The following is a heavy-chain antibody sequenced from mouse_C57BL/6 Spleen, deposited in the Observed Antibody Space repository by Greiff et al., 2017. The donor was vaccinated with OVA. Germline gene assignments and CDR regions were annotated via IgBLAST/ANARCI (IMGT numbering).Heavy chain of an antibody. CDR2: ISYDGSN. Sequence: EVKVEESGPGLVKPSQSLSLTCSVTGYSITSGYYWNWIRQFPGNKLEWMGYISYDGSNNYNPSLKNRISITRDTSKNQFFLKLNSVTTEDTATYYCARYSNYGAMDYWGQGTSVTVSS. CDR3: ARYSNYGAMDY. J-gene: IGHJ4*01. V-gene: IGHV3-6*01. D-gene: IGHD2-5*01. CDR1: GYSITSGYY.